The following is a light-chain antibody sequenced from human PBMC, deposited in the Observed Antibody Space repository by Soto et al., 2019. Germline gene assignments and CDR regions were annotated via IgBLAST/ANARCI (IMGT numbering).Light chain of an antibody. CDR1: QSINNW. Sequence: DIQMTQSPSSVSASVGDRVTITCRASQSINNWLAWYQQKPGKAPELLIYAASSLQSGVPSRFSGRGRGTDFTLTISSLQPEDFATYYCQQANSFPFTFGPGTKVDIK. CDR3: QQANSFPFT. V-gene: IGKV1-12*01. J-gene: IGKJ3*01. CDR2: AAS.